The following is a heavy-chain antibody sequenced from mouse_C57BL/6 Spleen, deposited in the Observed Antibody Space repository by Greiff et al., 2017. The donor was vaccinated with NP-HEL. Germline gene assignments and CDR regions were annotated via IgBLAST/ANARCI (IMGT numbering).Heavy chain of an antibody. CDR1: GFTFSSYA. V-gene: IGHV5-9-1*02. J-gene: IGHJ2*01. Sequence: EVKLMESGEGLVKPGGSLKLSCAASGFTFSSYAMSWVRQTPVKRLEWVAYISSGGDYIYYADTVKGRFTITRDNARNTLYLQMSSLKSEDTAMYYCTRSSTTVYFDYWGQGTTLTVSS. CDR3: TRSSTTVYFDY. D-gene: IGHD2-2*01. CDR2: ISSGGDYI.